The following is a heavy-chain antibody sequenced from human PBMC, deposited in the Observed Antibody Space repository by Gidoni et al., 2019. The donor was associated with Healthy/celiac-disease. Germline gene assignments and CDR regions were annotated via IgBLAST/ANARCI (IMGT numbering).Heavy chain of an antibody. V-gene: IGHV1-2*02. J-gene: IGHJ5*02. Sequence: QVQLVQSGAAVKKPGASVKVSCKASGYTFTGYYMHWVRQAPGQGLEWMGWINPNSGGTNYAQKFQGRVTMTRDTSISTAYMELSRLRSDDTAVYYCARGAPYSSGWDNWFDPWGQGTLVTVSS. CDR1: GYTFTGYY. D-gene: IGHD6-19*01. CDR3: ARGAPYSSGWDNWFDP. CDR2: INPNSGGT.